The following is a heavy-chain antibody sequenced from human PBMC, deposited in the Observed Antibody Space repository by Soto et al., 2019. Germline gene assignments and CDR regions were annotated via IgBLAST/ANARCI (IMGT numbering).Heavy chain of an antibody. CDR3: AKHLRPYYYYGMDV. CDR1: GFTFSSYA. V-gene: IGHV3-23*01. CDR2: ISGSGGST. Sequence: PGGSLRLFCAASGFTFSSYAMSWVRQAPGKGLEWVSAISGSGGSTYYADSVKGRFTISRDNSKNTLYLQMNSLRAEDTAVYYCAKHLRPYYYYGMDVWGQGTTVPVSS. J-gene: IGHJ6*02.